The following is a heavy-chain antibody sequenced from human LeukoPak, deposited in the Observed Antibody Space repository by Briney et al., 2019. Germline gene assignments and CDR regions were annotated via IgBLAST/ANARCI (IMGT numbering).Heavy chain of an antibody. J-gene: IGHJ3*02. Sequence: GGSLRLSCAASGLTFSNHWMHWVRQAPGKGLVWVSRINKDGSNTIFADSVKGRFTSSRDNAKNTMYLQMNSLRAEDTAVYYCVRGLSPSEAFDIWGQGTMVTVSS. V-gene: IGHV3-74*01. CDR3: VRGLSPSEAFDI. CDR2: INKDGSNT. CDR1: GLTFSNHW.